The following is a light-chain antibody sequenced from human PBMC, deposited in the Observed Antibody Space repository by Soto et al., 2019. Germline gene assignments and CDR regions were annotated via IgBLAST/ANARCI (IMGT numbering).Light chain of an antibody. J-gene: IGKJ1*01. CDR2: GAS. CDR3: QQYGSSRT. CDR1: QSFRGL. V-gene: IGKV3-20*01. Sequence: EIVMTQSPATLSVSPGETATLSCRASQSFRGLLAWYQQKPGQAPRLLIYGASSRATGIPDRFSGSGSGTDFTLTISRLEPEDFAVYYCQQYGSSRTFGQGTKVDIK.